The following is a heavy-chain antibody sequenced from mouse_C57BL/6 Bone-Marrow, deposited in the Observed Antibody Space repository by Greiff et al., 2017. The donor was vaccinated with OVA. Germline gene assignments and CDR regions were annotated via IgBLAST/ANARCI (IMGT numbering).Heavy chain of an antibody. CDR2: IYPRSGNT. CDR3: ARLCYYGNSSYAMDY. Sequence: QVQLKESGAELARPGASVKLSCKASGYTFTSYGISWVKQRTGQGLEWIGEIYPRSGNTYYNEKFKGKATLTADNSSSTAYMELRSLTSEDSAVYFCARLCYYGNSSYAMDYWGQGTSVTVSS. CDR1: GYTFTSYG. J-gene: IGHJ4*01. V-gene: IGHV1-81*01. D-gene: IGHD2-1*01.